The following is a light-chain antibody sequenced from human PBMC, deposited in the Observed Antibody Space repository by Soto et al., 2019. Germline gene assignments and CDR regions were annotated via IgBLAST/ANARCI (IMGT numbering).Light chain of an antibody. V-gene: IGKV1-9*01. Sequence: DIQLTQSPSFLSASVGDRVTITCRASQGISSSLAWYQQRAGKAPKFLIYAAPTLQSGAPSRFSGSGSGTEFALTISSLQPEDSATYYCQPYNNWPLTFGGGTKVDIK. CDR1: QGISSS. J-gene: IGKJ4*01. CDR2: AAP. CDR3: QPYNNWPLT.